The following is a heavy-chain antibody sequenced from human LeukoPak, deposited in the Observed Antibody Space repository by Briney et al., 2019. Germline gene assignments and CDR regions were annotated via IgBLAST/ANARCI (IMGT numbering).Heavy chain of an antibody. D-gene: IGHD3-10*01. CDR1: GGTFSSYA. Sequence: SVNVSCTASGGTFSSYAISWVRQAPGQGLEWMGGIIPIFGTANDAQKFQGRVTITTDESTSTAYMELSSLRSEDTAVYYCARAMVRGVIITAWFDPWGQGNLVTVSS. V-gene: IGHV1-69*05. J-gene: IGHJ5*02. CDR3: ARAMVRGVIITAWFDP. CDR2: IIPIFGTA.